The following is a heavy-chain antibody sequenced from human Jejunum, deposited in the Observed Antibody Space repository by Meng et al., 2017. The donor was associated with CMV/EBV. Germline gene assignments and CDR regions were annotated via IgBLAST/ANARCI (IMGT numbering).Heavy chain of an antibody. CDR3: ARGRLQSEYFDY. J-gene: IGHJ4*02. CDR1: GGSMSSGDYF. D-gene: IGHD5-24*01. V-gene: IGHV4-61*02. CDR2: IYASGST. Sequence: QGQRQESGPGRVKPSQTLSLTCTVSGGSMSSGDYFWTWIRQPAGKGLEWIGRIYASGSTSYHPSLESRLTISVDTSKNQFSLKMSSVTAADTAVYYCARGRLQSEYFDYWGQGTLVTVSS.